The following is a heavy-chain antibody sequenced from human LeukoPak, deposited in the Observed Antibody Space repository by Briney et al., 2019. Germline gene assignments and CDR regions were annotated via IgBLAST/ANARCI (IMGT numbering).Heavy chain of an antibody. V-gene: IGHV3-23*01. CDR1: RFTFSSYA. Sequence: GGSLRLSCAASRFTFSSYAMSWVRQAPGKGLEWVSAISGSGGSTYYADSVKGRFTISRDNSKNTLYLQMNSLRAEDTAVYYCAKAFRKMDAFDIWGQGTMVTVSS. CDR3: AKAFRKMDAFDI. CDR2: ISGSGGST. J-gene: IGHJ3*02.